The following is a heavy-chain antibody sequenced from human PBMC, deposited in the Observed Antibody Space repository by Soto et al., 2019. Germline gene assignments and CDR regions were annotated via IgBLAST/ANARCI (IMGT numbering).Heavy chain of an antibody. CDR1: GFTFRTYW. V-gene: IGHV3-7*05. Sequence: EGHLVESGGALAQPGGSLRLSCAASGFTFRTYWMSWVRQAPGKGLEWVANINEDGSETYYVDSVKGRFTMSRDNAKNSRFLKMNSLRAEDRALYYCARGGGIGTVDYWGQGTLVTVSS. J-gene: IGHJ4*02. CDR2: INEDGSET. CDR3: ARGGGIGTVDY. D-gene: IGHD2-8*02.